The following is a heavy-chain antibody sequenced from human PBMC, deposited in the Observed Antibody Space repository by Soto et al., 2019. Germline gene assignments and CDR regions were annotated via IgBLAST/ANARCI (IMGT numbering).Heavy chain of an antibody. CDR1: KFTITSYW. Sequence: EVQLVESGGGLVQPGGSVRLSCAASKFTITSYWMHWVRQAPGKGLVWVSRINSDGSSISYADAVKGRFTISRDNAKNTVDLQMNSLRVVDTAVYYCAREVSHGYVLRGMDVWGQGTTVTVFS. J-gene: IGHJ6*02. V-gene: IGHV3-74*01. CDR3: AREVSHGYVLRGMDV. CDR2: INSDGSSI. D-gene: IGHD5-18*01.